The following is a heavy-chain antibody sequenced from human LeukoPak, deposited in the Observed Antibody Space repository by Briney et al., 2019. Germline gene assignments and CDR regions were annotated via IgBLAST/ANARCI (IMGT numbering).Heavy chain of an antibody. D-gene: IGHD4-11*01. Sequence: PSETLSLTCTVSGGSISSSSYYWGWIRQPPGKGLEWIGYIYYSGSTNYNPSLKSRVTISVDTSKNQFSLKLSSVTAADTAVYYCARKDYSNTFDYWGQGTLVTVSS. CDR3: ARKDYSNTFDY. J-gene: IGHJ4*02. CDR2: IYYSGST. CDR1: GGSISSSSYY. V-gene: IGHV4-61*05.